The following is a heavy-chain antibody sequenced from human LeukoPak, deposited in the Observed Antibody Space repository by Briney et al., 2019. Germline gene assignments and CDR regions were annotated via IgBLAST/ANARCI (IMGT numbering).Heavy chain of an antibody. CDR3: ARLYGSGSYYNGGWFDP. V-gene: IGHV1-2*02. Sequence: ASVKVSCKASGYTFTGYYMHWVRQAPGQGLEWMGWINPNSGGTNYAQKLQGRVTMTTDTSTSTAYMELRSLRSDDTAVYYCARLYGSGSYYNGGWFDPWGQGTLVTVSS. D-gene: IGHD3-10*01. CDR1: GYTFTGYY. J-gene: IGHJ5*02. CDR2: INPNSGGT.